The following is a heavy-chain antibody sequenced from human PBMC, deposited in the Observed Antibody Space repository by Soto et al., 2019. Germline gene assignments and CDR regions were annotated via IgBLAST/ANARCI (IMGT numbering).Heavy chain of an antibody. V-gene: IGHV3-23*01. CDR1: GFSFSSYA. J-gene: IGHJ4*02. Sequence: EVQLLESGGGLVQPGGSLRLSCAASGFSFSSYAMSGVRQAPGKGLEWVSAISDSGGSTYYADSVKGRFTISRDNSKNTLYLQMNSLRAEYTAVYYCAKGPGIAAAGTPGFDYWGQGTLVTVSS. D-gene: IGHD6-13*01. CDR2: ISDSGGST. CDR3: AKGPGIAAAGTPGFDY.